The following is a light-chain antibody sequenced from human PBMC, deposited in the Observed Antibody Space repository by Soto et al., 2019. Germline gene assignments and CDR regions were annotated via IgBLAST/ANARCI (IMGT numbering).Light chain of an antibody. CDR1: QSVSSK. CDR3: QQYNTYST. Sequence: EIVMSQSPATLSVFPGEGATLSCRAGQSVSSKLAWYQRKPGQAPRLLIYGASTRAPGIPARFSGSGSGTEFTLTISSLQPDDFATYYCQQYNTYSTFGQGTRLEIK. J-gene: IGKJ5*01. CDR2: GAS. V-gene: IGKV3-15*01.